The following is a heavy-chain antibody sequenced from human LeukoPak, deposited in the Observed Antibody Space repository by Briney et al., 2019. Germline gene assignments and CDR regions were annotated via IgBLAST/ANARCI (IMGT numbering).Heavy chain of an antibody. CDR1: GGSISSGSYY. J-gene: IGHJ4*02. CDR3: ARSRYDSSGYYYSTFDY. D-gene: IGHD3-22*01. V-gene: IGHV4-61*02. CDR2: IYTSGST. Sequence: PSEPLSLTGTVSGGSISSGSYYWSWIRQPAGKGLEWIGRIYTSGSTNYNPSLKSRVTISVDTSKNQFSLKLSSVTAADTAVYYCARSRYDSSGYYYSTFDYWGQGTLVTVSS.